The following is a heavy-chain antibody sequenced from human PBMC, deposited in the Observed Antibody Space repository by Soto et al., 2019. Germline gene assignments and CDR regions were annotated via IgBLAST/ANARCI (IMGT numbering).Heavy chain of an antibody. Sequence: EVQLVESGGGLVQPGGSLRLSCAASGFTFSSYEMNWVRQAPGKGLEWVSYISSSGSTIYYADSVKGRFTISRDNAKNSLYLQMNRLRAEDTAVHYCNRVFGVVMGAPDAFDIWGQGTMVTVSS. D-gene: IGHD3-3*01. J-gene: IGHJ3*02. CDR2: ISSSGSTI. V-gene: IGHV3-48*03. CDR1: GFTFSSYE. CDR3: NRVFGVVMGAPDAFDI.